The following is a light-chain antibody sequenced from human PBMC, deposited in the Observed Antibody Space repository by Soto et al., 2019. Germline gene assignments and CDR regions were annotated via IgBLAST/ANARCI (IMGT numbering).Light chain of an antibody. J-gene: IGLJ1*01. V-gene: IGLV1-40*01. CDR2: ANT. CDR1: SSNIGTGFH. Sequence: QSVLTQPPSVSGAPGQRVTISCTGSSSNIGTGFHVHWYQQLPGAAPKLLISANTNRPSGVPARFSASKSGTSASLAITGLQAEDEADYYCQAQDSRLSALYVFGTGTKLTVL. CDR3: QAQDSRLSALYV.